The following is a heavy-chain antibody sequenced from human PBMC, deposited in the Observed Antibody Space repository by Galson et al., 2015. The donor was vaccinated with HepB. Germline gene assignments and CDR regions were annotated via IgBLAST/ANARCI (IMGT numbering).Heavy chain of an antibody. D-gene: IGHD4-17*01. Sequence: SVKVSCKASGYTFTGYYMHWVRQAPGQGLEWMGRINPNSGGTNYAQKFQGRVTMTRDTSISTAYMELSRLRSDDTAVYYCARATPAGKVTTPPRWFDPWGQGTLVTVSS. CDR2: INPNSGGT. CDR1: GYTFTGYY. V-gene: IGHV1-2*06. J-gene: IGHJ5*02. CDR3: ARATPAGKVTTPPRWFDP.